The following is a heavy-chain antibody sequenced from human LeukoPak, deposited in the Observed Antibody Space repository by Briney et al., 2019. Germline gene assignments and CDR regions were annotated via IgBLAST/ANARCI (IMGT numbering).Heavy chain of an antibody. Sequence: SETLSLTCTVSGGSISSYYWSWIRQPPGEGLEWIGYIYYSGSTNYNPSLKSRVTISVDTSKNQFSLKLSSVTAADTAVYYCARGRAARLGYWGQGTLVTVSS. CDR2: IYYSGST. J-gene: IGHJ4*02. CDR1: GGSISSYY. V-gene: IGHV4-59*01. D-gene: IGHD6-6*01. CDR3: ARGRAARLGY.